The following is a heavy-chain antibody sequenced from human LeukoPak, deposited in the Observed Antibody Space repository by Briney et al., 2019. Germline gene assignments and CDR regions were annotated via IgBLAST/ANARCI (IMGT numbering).Heavy chain of an antibody. CDR3: ARAAAGQYYFDY. CDR2: IWYDASNK. V-gene: IGHV3-33*01. D-gene: IGHD6-13*01. Sequence: PGTSLRLSCAASGFTFSDHGMHWVRQAPGKGLEWVAVIWYDASNKYYADSVKGRFTISRDNSKNTLYLQMNSLRAEDTAVYYCARAAAGQYYFDYWGQGTLVTVSS. CDR1: GFTFSDHG. J-gene: IGHJ4*02.